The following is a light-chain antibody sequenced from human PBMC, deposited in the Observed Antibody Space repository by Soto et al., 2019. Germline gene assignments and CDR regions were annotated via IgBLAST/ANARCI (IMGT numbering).Light chain of an antibody. CDR2: GAS. CDR1: QGVSSN. V-gene: IGKV3-15*01. CDR3: QQYSTWPYT. J-gene: IGKJ2*01. Sequence: ETVMTQSPATLSVSPGERATLSCRASQGVSSNLAWYQQKPGQAPRLLIYGASTRATIIPARFSGSGSGTEFTLTISSLQSEDFAVYYCQQYSTWPYTFGQGTKLEIK.